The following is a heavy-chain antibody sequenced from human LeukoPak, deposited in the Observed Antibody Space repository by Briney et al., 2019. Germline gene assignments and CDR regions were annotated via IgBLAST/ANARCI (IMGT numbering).Heavy chain of an antibody. CDR2: IYSGGSI. Sequence: GGSLRLSCAVSGFTVSSNYVTWVRQAPGKGLELVSVIYSGGSIYYADSVKGRFTISRDISKNTVDLQLNSLRAEDTAVYYCASGKETSMAQGYWGQGTLVTVSS. CDR1: GFTVSSNY. V-gene: IGHV3-53*01. CDR3: ASGKETSMAQGY. D-gene: IGHD5-18*01. J-gene: IGHJ4*02.